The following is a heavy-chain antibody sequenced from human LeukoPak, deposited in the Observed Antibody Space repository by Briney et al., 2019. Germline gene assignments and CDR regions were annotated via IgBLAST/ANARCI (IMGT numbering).Heavy chain of an antibody. CDR3: ARMFSLYGDIDY. V-gene: IGHV3-74*01. Sequence: TGGSLRLSCAASGFTSSSYWMHWVRQAPGKGLVWVSRINSDGSSTSYADSVKGRFTISRDNAKNTLYLQMNSLRAEDTAVYYCARMFSLYGDIDYWGQGTLVTVSS. J-gene: IGHJ4*02. CDR1: GFTSSSYW. D-gene: IGHD4-17*01. CDR2: INSDGSST.